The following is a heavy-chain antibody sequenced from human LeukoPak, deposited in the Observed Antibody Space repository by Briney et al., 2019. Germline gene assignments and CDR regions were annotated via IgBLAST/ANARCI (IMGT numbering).Heavy chain of an antibody. J-gene: IGHJ4*02. CDR2: IYPGDSDT. CDR3: ARHVAYCGGDCSNFDY. D-gene: IGHD2-21*01. CDR1: GYSFTSYW. V-gene: IGHV5-51*01. Sequence: GESLKISCKGSGYSFTSYWIGWVRQMPGKGLEWMGIIYPGDSDTRYSPSFQGRVTISADKSISTAYLQWSSLRASDTAMYYCARHVAYCGGDCSNFDYWGQGTLVTVSS.